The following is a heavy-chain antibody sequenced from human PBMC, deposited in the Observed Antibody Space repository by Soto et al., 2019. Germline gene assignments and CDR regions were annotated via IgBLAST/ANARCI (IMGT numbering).Heavy chain of an antibody. CDR2: INHSGST. D-gene: IGHD3-10*01. CDR1: GGSFSDYY. CDR3: ASSERWFGEFWAYYYGMDV. Sequence: SSETLSLTCAVYGGSFSDYYWSWIRQPPGKGLEWIGEINHSGSTNYNPSLKSRVTISVDTSKNQFSLKLSSVTAADTAVYYCASSERWFGEFWAYYYGMDVWGQGTTVTV. V-gene: IGHV4-34*01. J-gene: IGHJ6*02.